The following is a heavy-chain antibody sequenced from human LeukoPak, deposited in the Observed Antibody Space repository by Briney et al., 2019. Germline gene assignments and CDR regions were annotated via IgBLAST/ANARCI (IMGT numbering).Heavy chain of an antibody. V-gene: IGHV1-69*04. CDR1: GGTFNSYG. Sequence: SVKVSCKASGGTFNSYGITWVRQAPGQGLQWVGRIIPLLDIANYAQNFQGRVTITADKSTSTAYMELSSLRFDDTAVYYCARVRDYIDYWGQGTLVTVGS. CDR3: ARVRDYIDY. CDR2: IIPLLDIA. J-gene: IGHJ4*02.